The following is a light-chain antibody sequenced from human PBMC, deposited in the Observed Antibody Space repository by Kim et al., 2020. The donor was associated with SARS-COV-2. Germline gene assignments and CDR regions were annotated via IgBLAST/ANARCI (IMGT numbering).Light chain of an antibody. Sequence: ASIGSRVTITCRASQSINSYLNWYQQKPGKAPSLLIYAASTLQGGVPSRFSGSGSGTHFTLTISSLQPEDFATYYCQQSYSAPPTFGRGTKVDIK. V-gene: IGKV1-39*01. J-gene: IGKJ1*01. CDR1: QSINSY. CDR3: QQSYSAPPT. CDR2: AAS.